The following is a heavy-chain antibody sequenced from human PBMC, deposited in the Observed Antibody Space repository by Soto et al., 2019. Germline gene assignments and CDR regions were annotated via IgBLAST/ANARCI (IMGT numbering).Heavy chain of an antibody. V-gene: IGHV3-21*01. CDR2: ISSSSSYI. J-gene: IGHJ6*03. D-gene: IGHD2-2*01. Sequence: GGSLRLSCAASGFTFSSYSMNWVRQAPGKGLEWVSSISSSSSYIYYADSVKGRFTISRDNAKNSLYLQMNSLRAEDTAVYYCARSSTSPIYYYYYMDVWGKGTTVTVSS. CDR3: ARSSTSPIYYYYYMDV. CDR1: GFTFSSYS.